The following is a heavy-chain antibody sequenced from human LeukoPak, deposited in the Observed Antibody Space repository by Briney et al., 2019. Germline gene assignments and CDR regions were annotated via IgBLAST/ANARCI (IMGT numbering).Heavy chain of an antibody. V-gene: IGHV1-2*02. CDR2: INPNTGAT. Sequence: ASVKVSCKASGYTFTGYLIHWVRQAPGQGLEYMGWINPNTGATEYALKFRGRVTMTRDTSTSTASRELSRLRSDDTAVYFCGRDLSTSATWELDHWGQGTLVTVSS. CDR3: GRDLSTSATWELDH. D-gene: IGHD6-25*01. CDR1: GYTFTGYL. J-gene: IGHJ4*02.